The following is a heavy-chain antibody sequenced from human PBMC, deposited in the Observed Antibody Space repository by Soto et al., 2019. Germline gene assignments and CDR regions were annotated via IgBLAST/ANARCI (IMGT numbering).Heavy chain of an antibody. CDR1: GFTFSSYA. J-gene: IGHJ6*02. CDR2: ISGSGGST. D-gene: IGHD3-22*01. Sequence: EVQLLESGGGLVQPGGSLRLSCAASGFTFSSYAMSWVRQAPGKGLEWVSAISGSGGSTYYADSVKGRFTISRDNSKNTLYLQMNSLRAEDTAVYYCAKDFPHYYDSSGYYFYYGMDVWGQGTTVTVSS. V-gene: IGHV3-23*01. CDR3: AKDFPHYYDSSGYYFYYGMDV.